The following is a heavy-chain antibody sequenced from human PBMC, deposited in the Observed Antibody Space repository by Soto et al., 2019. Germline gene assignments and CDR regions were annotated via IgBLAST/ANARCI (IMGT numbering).Heavy chain of an antibody. D-gene: IGHD3-10*01. J-gene: IGHJ6*03. Sequence: PSETLSLTCTVSGGSISSYYWSWIRQPPGKGLEWIGYIYYSGSTNYNPSLKSRVTISVDTSKTQFSLKLSSVTAADTAVYYCAREGGSGSFYYYMDVWGKGTTVTVSS. CDR2: IYYSGST. CDR1: GGSISSYY. V-gene: IGHV4-59*01. CDR3: AREGGSGSFYYYMDV.